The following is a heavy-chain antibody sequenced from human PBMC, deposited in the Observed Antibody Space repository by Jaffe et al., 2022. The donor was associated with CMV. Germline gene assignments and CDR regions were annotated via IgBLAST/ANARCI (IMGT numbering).Heavy chain of an antibody. Sequence: EVQLLESGGGLVQPGGSLRLSCAASGFTFSSYAMSWVRQAPGKGLEWVSAISGSGGSTYYADSVKGRFTISRDNSKNTLYLQMNSLRAEDTAVYYCAKGRGGVVPAAPAENDAFDIWGQGTMVTVSS. J-gene: IGHJ3*02. CDR3: AKGRGGVVPAAPAENDAFDI. CDR1: GFTFSSYA. V-gene: IGHV3-23*01. D-gene: IGHD2-2*01. CDR2: ISGSGGST.